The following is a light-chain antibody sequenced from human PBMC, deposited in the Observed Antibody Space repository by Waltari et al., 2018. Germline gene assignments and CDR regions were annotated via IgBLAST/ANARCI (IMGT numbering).Light chain of an antibody. J-gene: IGKJ2*01. Sequence: DIQMTQSPSSLSASVGDRVTITCRASQSISSYLNWYQQKPGKAPKLMIYAASSWQSGVPSRLSGRGAGTDVTLTISSLQPEDFATYYCQQSYTTPPKTFGQGTKLEI. CDR1: QSISSY. V-gene: IGKV1-39*01. CDR2: AAS. CDR3: QQSYTTPPKT.